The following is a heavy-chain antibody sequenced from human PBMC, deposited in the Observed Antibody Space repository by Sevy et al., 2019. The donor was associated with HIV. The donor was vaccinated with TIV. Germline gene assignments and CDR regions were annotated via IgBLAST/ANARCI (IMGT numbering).Heavy chain of an antibody. CDR2: ISSDGRNK. V-gene: IGHV3-30*04. Sequence: GGSLRLSCAASGFTFSRYAMNWVRQAPGKGLEWVAVISSDGRNKYYADSVKARFTISRDNSKNTLYLQMNSLRSEDTALYYCARDKGKSSSSFLGELSYWGQGTLVTVSS. CDR3: ARDKGKSSSSFLGELSY. CDR1: GFTFSRYA. J-gene: IGHJ4*02. D-gene: IGHD3-16*02.